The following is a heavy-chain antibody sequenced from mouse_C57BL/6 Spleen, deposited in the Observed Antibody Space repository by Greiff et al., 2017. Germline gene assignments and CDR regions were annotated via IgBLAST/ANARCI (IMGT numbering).Heavy chain of an antibody. V-gene: IGHV1-82*01. CDR2: IYPGDGDT. CDR3: ARGLIYYDYDVDYFDD. J-gene: IGHJ2*01. CDR1: GYAFSSSW. D-gene: IGHD2-4*01. Sequence: VQLQQSGPELVKPGASVKISCKASGYAFSSSWLNWVKQRPGKGLEWIGRIYPGDGDTNYNGKFKGKATLTADKSSSTAYMQLSSLTSEDSAVYFCARGLIYYDYDVDYFDDWGQGTTLTVST.